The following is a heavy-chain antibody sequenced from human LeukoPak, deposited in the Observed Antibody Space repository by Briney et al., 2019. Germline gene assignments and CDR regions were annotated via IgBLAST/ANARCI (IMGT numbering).Heavy chain of an antibody. J-gene: IGHJ4*02. Sequence: PGGSLRLSCEASGFTFSSYAFHWVRQAPGKGLEWVAFLSSDGNSKYYADSVKGRFTISRDNAKNSLYLQMNSLRAEDTAVYYCAKELWFGELLVFDYWGQGTLVTVSS. CDR2: LSSDGNSK. CDR1: GFTFSSYA. V-gene: IGHV3-30-3*01. D-gene: IGHD3-10*01. CDR3: AKELWFGELLVFDY.